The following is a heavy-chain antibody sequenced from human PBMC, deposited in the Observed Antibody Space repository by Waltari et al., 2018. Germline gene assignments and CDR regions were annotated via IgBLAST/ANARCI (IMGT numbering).Heavy chain of an antibody. CDR3: AREGLAGTRGVYYYYGMDV. J-gene: IGHJ6*02. V-gene: IGHV1-18*01. CDR1: GYTFTSYG. CDR2: GSAYNGNT. Sequence: QVQLVQSGAEVKKPGASVKVSCKASGYTFTSYGISWVRQAPGQGLEWMGWGSAYNGNTNYAQKLQGRVTMTTDTSTSTAYRELRSLRSDDTAVYYCAREGLAGTRGVYYYYGMDVWGQGTTVTVSS. D-gene: IGHD1-7*01.